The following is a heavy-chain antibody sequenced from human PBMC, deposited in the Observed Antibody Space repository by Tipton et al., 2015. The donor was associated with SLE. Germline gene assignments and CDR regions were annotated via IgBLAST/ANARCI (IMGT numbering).Heavy chain of an antibody. CDR1: GTSIRRYY. V-gene: IGHV4-59*12. Sequence: TLSLTCDVSGTSIRRYYWTWIRQPPGKGLEWIGYVFYTGRTIYNSSLRSRVTMSVDTSKNQFSLKLSSVTAADTAVYYCATELFRGYTSGWGPDYWGQGTLVTVSS. CDR2: VFYTGRT. J-gene: IGHJ4*02. CDR3: ATELFRGYTSGWGPDY. D-gene: IGHD6-19*01.